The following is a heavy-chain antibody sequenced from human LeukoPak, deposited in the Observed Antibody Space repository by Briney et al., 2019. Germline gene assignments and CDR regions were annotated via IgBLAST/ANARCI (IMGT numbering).Heavy chain of an antibody. CDR2: ISWNSGSI. D-gene: IGHD3-3*01. CDR1: GFTFDDYA. Sequence: DRSLRLSCAASGFTFDDYAMHWVRQAPGKGLEWVSGISWNSGSIGYADSVKGRFTISRDNAKNSLYLQMNSLRAEDTALYYCAKTLYDFWCSPLWFDPWGQGTLVTVSS. CDR3: AKTLYDFWCSPLWFDP. V-gene: IGHV3-9*01. J-gene: IGHJ5*02.